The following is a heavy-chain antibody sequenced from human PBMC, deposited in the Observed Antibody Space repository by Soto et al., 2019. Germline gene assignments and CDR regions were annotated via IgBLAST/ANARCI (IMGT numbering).Heavy chain of an antibody. CDR3: AKDLELWSALDY. J-gene: IGHJ4*02. CDR2: ISYDGSNK. D-gene: IGHD5-18*01. V-gene: IGHV3-30*18. Sequence: LXLSCADSVFTFSSYVMHWVRQAPGKGLEWVAVISYDGSNKYYADSVKGRFTISRDNSKNTLYLQMNSLRAEDTAVYYCAKDLELWSALDYWGQGTLVTVSS. CDR1: VFTFSSYV.